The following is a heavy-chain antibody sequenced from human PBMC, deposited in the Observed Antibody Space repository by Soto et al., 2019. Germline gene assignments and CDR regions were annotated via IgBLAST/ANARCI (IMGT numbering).Heavy chain of an antibody. CDR1: GFTFSTYA. D-gene: IGHD6-19*01. Sequence: GGSLRLSCAASGFTFSTYAMSWVRQAPGRGLEWVSTIIGSGDSTYYADSVKGRFTISGDNSKNTLYLQMNSSVTAADTAVYYCASTKLTIAVAGPPYFDYWGQGTLVTVSS. CDR2: IIGSGDST. CDR3: ASTKLTIAVAGPPYFDY. J-gene: IGHJ4*02. V-gene: IGHV3-23*01.